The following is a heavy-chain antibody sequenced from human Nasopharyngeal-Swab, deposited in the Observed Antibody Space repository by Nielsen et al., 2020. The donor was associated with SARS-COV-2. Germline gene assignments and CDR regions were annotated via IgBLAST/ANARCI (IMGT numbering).Heavy chain of an antibody. J-gene: IGHJ5*02. V-gene: IGHV6-1*01. CDR2: TYYRSKWYN. Sequence: SCAISGDSVPSNSAAWNWIRQSPSRGLEWLGRTYYRSKWYNDYAVSVKSRITINPDTSKNQFSLQLNSVTPEDTAVYYCATYYYDSSGYWEGFDPWGQGTLVTVSS. CDR3: ATYYYDSSGYWEGFDP. CDR1: GDSVPSNSAA. D-gene: IGHD3-22*01.